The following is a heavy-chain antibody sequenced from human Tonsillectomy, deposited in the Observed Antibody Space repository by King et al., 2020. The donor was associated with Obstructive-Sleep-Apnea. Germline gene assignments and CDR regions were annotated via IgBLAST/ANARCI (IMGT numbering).Heavy chain of an antibody. J-gene: IGHJ4*02. CDR2: INSDGSIT. CDR3: AGRYVSAAAFDH. D-gene: IGHD6-13*01. V-gene: IGHV3-74*01. Sequence: VQLVESGGGLVQSGGSLRLSCAASGLTFSNFWMYWVRQPPGKGLVWVSDINSDGSITTYADSVRGRFTISRDNSKNTVYLEMNNLRAEDTAVYHCAGRYVSAAAFDHWGQGTLVTVSS. CDR1: GLTFSNFW.